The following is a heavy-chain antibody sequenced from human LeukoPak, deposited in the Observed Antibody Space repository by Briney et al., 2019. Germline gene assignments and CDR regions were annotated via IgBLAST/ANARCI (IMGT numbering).Heavy chain of an antibody. J-gene: IGHJ6*03. D-gene: IGHD3-3*01. CDR3: AREAKRFLEWLRGARYYYMDV. Sequence: SETLSLTCTVSGGSISSYYWSWIRQPAGKGLEWIGRIYTSGSTNYNPSLKSRVTMSVDTSKNQFSLKLSSVTAADTTVYYCAREAKRFLEWLRGARYYYMDVWGKGTTVTVSS. CDR2: IYTSGST. V-gene: IGHV4-4*07. CDR1: GGSISSYY.